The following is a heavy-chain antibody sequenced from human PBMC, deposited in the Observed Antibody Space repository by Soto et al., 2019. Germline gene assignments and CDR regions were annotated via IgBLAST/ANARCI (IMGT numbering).Heavy chain of an antibody. D-gene: IGHD6-6*01. Sequence: QVQLQESGPGLVKPSQTLSLTCTVSGESISSGGYYWSWIRQHPGKGLEWIGYIYDIGSAYYNSSLKSRVSISIDTSTNQFAMRLSSVTAADTAVYYCSRASSSSSAIDYWGQGTLITVSS. J-gene: IGHJ4*02. CDR3: SRASSSSSAIDY. CDR2: IYDIGSA. CDR1: GESISSGGYY. V-gene: IGHV4-31*03.